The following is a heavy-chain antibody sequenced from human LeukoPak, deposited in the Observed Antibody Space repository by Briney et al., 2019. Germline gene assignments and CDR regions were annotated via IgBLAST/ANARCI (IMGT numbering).Heavy chain of an antibody. D-gene: IGHD3-9*01. J-gene: IGHJ6*03. V-gene: IGHV1-2*02. CDR1: GYTFTGYY. CDR3: ARGVLQKDSTYYDILTGYYFPYHYYYMDV. Sequence: GASVKVSCKASGYTFTGYYMHWVRQAPGQGLEWMGWINPNSGGTNYAQKFQGRVTMTRDTSISTAYMELSRLRSDDTAVYYCARGVLQKDSTYYDILTGYYFPYHYYYMDVWGKGTTVTVSS. CDR2: INPNSGGT.